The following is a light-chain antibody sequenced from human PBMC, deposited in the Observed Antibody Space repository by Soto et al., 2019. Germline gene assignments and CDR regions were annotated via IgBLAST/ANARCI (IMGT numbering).Light chain of an antibody. V-gene: IGLV2-14*01. J-gene: IGLJ3*02. CDR1: SSDVGGYNY. Sequence: QSALTQPASVSGSPGQSITISCTGTSSDVGGYNYVSWYQQHPGKGPKLMIYDVSNRPSGVSNRFSGSKSGNTASLTISGLQAEDEADYYCTSYTSISTLAWVFGGGTKLTVL. CDR2: DVS. CDR3: TSYTSISTLAWV.